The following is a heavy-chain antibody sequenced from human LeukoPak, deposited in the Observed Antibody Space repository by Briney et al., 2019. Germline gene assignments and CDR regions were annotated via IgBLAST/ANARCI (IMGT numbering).Heavy chain of an antibody. J-gene: IGHJ3*02. CDR3: AREGGDYDNAFDI. CDR1: GDSMSDYF. D-gene: IGHD4-17*01. CDR2: INHSGST. V-gene: IGHV4-34*01. Sequence: PSETLSLTCTVSGDSMSDYFWTWIRQPPGKGLEWIGEINHSGSTNYNPSLKSRVTISVDTSKNQFSLKLSSVTAADTAVYYCAREGGDYDNAFDIWGQGTMVTVSS.